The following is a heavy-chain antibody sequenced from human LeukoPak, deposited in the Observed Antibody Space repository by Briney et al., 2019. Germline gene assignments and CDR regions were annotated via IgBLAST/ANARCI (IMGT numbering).Heavy chain of an antibody. CDR1: GFTFSGYG. J-gene: IGHJ6*03. CDR2: IRNDGTKE. V-gene: IGHV3-30*02. Sequence: GGSLTLSCAASGFTFSGYGMSWVRQAPGKGLEWVAFIRNDGTKEYHADSVKGRFSISRDNSKNTVFLQMNSLRAEDTAFYYCAKRGSGVLAELISYNYYIDVWGKGTTVTVSS. CDR3: AKRGSGVLAELISYNYYIDV. D-gene: IGHD3-3*01.